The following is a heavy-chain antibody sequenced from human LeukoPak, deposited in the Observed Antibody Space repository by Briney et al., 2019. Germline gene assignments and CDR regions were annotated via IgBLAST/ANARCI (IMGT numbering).Heavy chain of an antibody. J-gene: IGHJ4*02. Sequence: SVTVPCRVSGYTLTELSMHWVRQAPGKGLEWMGGFDPEDGETIYAQKFQGRVTMTEDTSTDTAYMELSSLRSEDTAVYYCATPSGSYYRCFDYWGQGTLVTVSS. CDR3: ATPSGSYYRCFDY. CDR2: FDPEDGET. V-gene: IGHV1-24*01. D-gene: IGHD1-26*01. CDR1: GYTLTELS.